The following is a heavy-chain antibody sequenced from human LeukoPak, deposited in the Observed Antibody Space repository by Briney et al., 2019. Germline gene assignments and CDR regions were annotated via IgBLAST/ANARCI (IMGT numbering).Heavy chain of an antibody. V-gene: IGHV3-21*01. Sequence: PGGSLRLSCAASGFTFSNYDMNWVRQAPGKGLEWVSSISSSSSYIYYADSVKGRFAISRDNAKNSLYLQMNSLRAEDTAVYYCAREGSGSYYLSGNWFDPWGQGTLVTVSS. CDR2: ISSSSSYI. CDR1: GFTFSNYD. CDR3: AREGSGSYYLSGNWFDP. D-gene: IGHD3-10*01. J-gene: IGHJ5*02.